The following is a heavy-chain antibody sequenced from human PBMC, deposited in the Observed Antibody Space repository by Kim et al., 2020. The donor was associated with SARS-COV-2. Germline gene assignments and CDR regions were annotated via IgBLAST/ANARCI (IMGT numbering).Heavy chain of an antibody. CDR2: ISGSGGST. CDR1: GFTFSSYA. J-gene: IGHJ5*02. CDR3: AKDPGAAAGIVYNWFDP. V-gene: IGHV3-23*01. D-gene: IGHD6-13*01. Sequence: GGSLRLSCAASGFTFSSYAMSWVRQAPGKGLEWVSAISGSGGSTYYADFVKGRFTISRDNSKNTLYLQMNSLRAEDTAVYYCAKDPGAAAGIVYNWFDPWGQGTLVTVSS.